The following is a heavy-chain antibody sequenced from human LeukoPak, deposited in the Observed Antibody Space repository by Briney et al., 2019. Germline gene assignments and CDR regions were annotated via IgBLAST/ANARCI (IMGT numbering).Heavy chain of an antibody. V-gene: IGHV3-9*01. D-gene: IGHD6-19*01. J-gene: IGHJ4*02. Sequence: GRSLRLSCAASGFTFDDYAMHWVRQAPGKGLEWVSGISWNSGSIGYADSVKGRFTISRDNSKNTLYLQMNSLRAEDTAVYYCARAFTDRYSSGWYMRYWGQGTLVTVSS. CDR3: ARAFTDRYSSGWYMRY. CDR2: ISWNSGSI. CDR1: GFTFDDYA.